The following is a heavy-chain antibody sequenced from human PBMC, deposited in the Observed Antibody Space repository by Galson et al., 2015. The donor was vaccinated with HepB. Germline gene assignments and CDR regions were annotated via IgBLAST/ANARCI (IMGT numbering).Heavy chain of an antibody. CDR1: GGSFSGYY. Sequence: ETLSLTCAVYGGSFSGYYWSWIRQPPGTGLEWIGEINHSGSTNYNPSLKSRVTISVDTSKNQFSLKLSSVTAADTAVYYCARGTACSSTSCQPRFDYWGQGTLVTVSS. J-gene: IGHJ4*02. V-gene: IGHV4-34*01. D-gene: IGHD2-2*01. CDR2: INHSGST. CDR3: ARGTACSSTSCQPRFDY.